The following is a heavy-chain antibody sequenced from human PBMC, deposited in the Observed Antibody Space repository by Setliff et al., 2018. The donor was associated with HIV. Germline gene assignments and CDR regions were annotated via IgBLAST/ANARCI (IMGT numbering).Heavy chain of an antibody. CDR2: MHIGKGDR. V-gene: IGHV1-3*04. CDR3: ARNPIQIKRWSPGETWFDT. J-gene: IGHJ5*02. Sequence: ASVKVSCKASGYTFTTYSLHWVRQAPGQSLEWMAWMHIGKGDRKFSQDFQGRITRTRDRPITTVYMELTRLTSDDTAIYYCARNPIQIKRWSPGETWFDTWGQGTLVTVS. CDR1: GYTFTTYS. D-gene: IGHD7-27*01.